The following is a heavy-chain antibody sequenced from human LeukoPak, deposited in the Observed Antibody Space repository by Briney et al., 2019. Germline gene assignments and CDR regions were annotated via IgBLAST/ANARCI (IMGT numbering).Heavy chain of an antibody. CDR2: IKSKTDGGTT. V-gene: IGHV3-15*01. Sequence: GSLRLSCAASGFTFSSYGMHWVRQAPGKGLEWVGRIKSKTDGGTTDYAAPVKGRFTISRDDSKNTLYLQMNSLKTEDTAVYYCTTGATEVFDYWGQGTLVTVSS. D-gene: IGHD1-26*01. CDR1: GFTFSSYG. J-gene: IGHJ4*02. CDR3: TTGATEVFDY.